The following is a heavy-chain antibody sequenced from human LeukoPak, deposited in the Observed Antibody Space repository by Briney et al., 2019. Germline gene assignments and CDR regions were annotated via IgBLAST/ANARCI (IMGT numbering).Heavy chain of an antibody. CDR2: INXSGST. CDR3: ARGRSDYVWGSYRYSSRPNWFDP. V-gene: IGHV4-34*01. D-gene: IGHD3-16*02. J-gene: IGHJ5*02. Sequence: INXSGSTXYNPSLKSRVTISVDTSKNQFSLKLSSVTAADTAVYYCARGRSDYVWGSYRYSSRPNWFDPWGQGTLVTVSS.